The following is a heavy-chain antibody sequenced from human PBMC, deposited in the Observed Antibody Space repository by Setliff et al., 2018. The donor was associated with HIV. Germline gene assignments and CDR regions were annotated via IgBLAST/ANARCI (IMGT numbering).Heavy chain of an antibody. CDR1: GGSVSSGNYY. J-gene: IGHJ4*02. D-gene: IGHD4-17*01. V-gene: IGHV4-61*01. CDR2: FYYSGST. Sequence: NPSETLSLTCTVSGGSVSSGNYYWSWIRQPPGKGLEWIGYFYYSGSTNYKPSLKSRVSRSLDTSKNQFSLKLTSVTAAYTAVYFFARDLRAVTIDWGQGTLVTVSS. CDR3: ARDLRAVTID.